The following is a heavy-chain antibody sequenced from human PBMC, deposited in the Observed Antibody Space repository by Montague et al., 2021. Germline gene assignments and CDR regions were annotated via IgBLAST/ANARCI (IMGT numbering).Heavy chain of an antibody. Sequence: SETLSLTYTVSGGSISTYHWTWLRQPPGKVLEWIGETHYNGNTNYNYNPSLKSRVTISVDKSNNQFSLKLSSVTAADTAVYYCARDREHTYGCFFHPWGQGTLVTVSS. CDR3: ARDREHTYGCFFHP. V-gene: IGHV4-59*01. J-gene: IGHJ5*02. D-gene: IGHD1/OR15-1a*01. CDR2: THYNGNT. CDR1: GGSISTYH.